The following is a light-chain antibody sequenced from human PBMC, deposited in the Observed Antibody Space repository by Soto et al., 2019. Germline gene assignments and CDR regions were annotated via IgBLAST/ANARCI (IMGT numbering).Light chain of an antibody. CDR3: QQYDNLPIT. J-gene: IGKJ5*01. CDR1: QDISNY. V-gene: IGKV1-33*01. CDR2: DAS. Sequence: DIQMTHSPSSLSASVGDRFTITCQASQDISNYLNWYQQKPGKAPKLLIYDASNLETGVPSRFSGSGSGTDFTFTISSLQPEDIATYYCQQYDNLPITFGQGTRLEI.